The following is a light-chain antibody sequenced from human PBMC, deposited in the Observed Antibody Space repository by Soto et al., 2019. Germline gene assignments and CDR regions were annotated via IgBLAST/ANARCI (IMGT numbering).Light chain of an antibody. V-gene: IGLV2-8*01. J-gene: IGLJ1*01. CDR3: SSYAGDNKYI. CDR1: SSDVGGYKY. Sequence: QSALTQPPSASGSPGQSVTISCTGSSSDVGGYKYVSWYQHHPGKAPKLMIYEVSKRPPGVPARFSGSKSGNTASLTVSGLQPEDEADYYCSSYAGDNKYILGTGTKVTVL. CDR2: EVS.